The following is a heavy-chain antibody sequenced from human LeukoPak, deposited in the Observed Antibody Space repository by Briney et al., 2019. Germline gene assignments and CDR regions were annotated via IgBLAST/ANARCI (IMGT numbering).Heavy chain of an antibody. Sequence: ASVKVSCKASGYTFTVYYMHWVRQAPGQGLEWMGWINPNSGGTNYAQKFQGRLTMTRDTSISTAYMEQSRLRSDDTAVYYCARGKTARRIAAAGTDWFDPWGQGTLVTVSS. CDR1: GYTFTVYY. J-gene: IGHJ5*02. CDR2: INPNSGGT. CDR3: ARGKTARRIAAAGTDWFDP. V-gene: IGHV1-2*02. D-gene: IGHD6-13*01.